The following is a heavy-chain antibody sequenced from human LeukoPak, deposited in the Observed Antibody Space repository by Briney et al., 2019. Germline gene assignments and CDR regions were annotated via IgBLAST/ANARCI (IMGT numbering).Heavy chain of an antibody. CDR3: ARQAEDIVVVPAVRPDYYYGMDV. CDR2: IFPGDSDT. J-gene: IGHJ6*02. V-gene: IGHV5-51*01. Sequence: GESLQISCKASGYTFTNYWIGWVRQMPGKGLEWMGIIFPGDSDTKYSPSFQGQVTISADKSISTAYLQWSSLKALDTAIYYCARQAEDIVVVPAVRPDYYYGMDVWGQGSTVTVSS. CDR1: GYTFTNYW. D-gene: IGHD2-2*01.